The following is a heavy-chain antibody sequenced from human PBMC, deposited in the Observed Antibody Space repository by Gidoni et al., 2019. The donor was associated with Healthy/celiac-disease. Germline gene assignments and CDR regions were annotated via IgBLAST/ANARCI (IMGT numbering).Heavy chain of an antibody. V-gene: IGHV4-34*01. CDR1: GGSYSGYY. J-gene: IGHJ6*03. Sequence: QVQLQQWGAGLLKPSETLSLTCAVYGGSYSGYYWSWIRQPPGKGLEWIGEINHRASTNYNPSLKSRVTISVDTSKNQFSLKLSSVTAADTAVYYCASGGMDVWGKGTTVTVSS. CDR3: ASGGMDV. CDR2: INHRAST.